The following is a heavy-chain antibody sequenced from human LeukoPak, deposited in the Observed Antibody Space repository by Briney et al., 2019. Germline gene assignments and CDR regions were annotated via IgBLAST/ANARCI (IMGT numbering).Heavy chain of an antibody. CDR3: ARDGGYCSSTRCYSFDY. J-gene: IGHJ4*02. Sequence: ASVKVSCKASGYTFTSYGISWVRQAPGQGLEWMGWINPNSGGTNNAQKFQGRVTMTTDTPISTAYMELSRLSSDDTAVYYCARDGGYCSSTRCYSFDYWGQGTLVTVSS. D-gene: IGHD2-2*01. CDR1: GYTFTSYG. CDR2: INPNSGGT. V-gene: IGHV1-2*02.